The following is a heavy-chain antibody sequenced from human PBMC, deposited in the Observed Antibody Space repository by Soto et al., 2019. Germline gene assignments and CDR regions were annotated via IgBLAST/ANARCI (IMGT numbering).Heavy chain of an antibody. Sequence: QVQLVESGGGVVQPGRTLRLSCAASGFTISSYGIHWVRQAPGKGLEWVALISYDGANKYYADSVKGRFTISRDNSKNTLDLQMTGLRPEDTAVYYCAKPYSIFNSCFDNWFDPWGQGTLVTVSS. CDR2: ISYDGANK. J-gene: IGHJ5*02. V-gene: IGHV3-30*18. CDR1: GFTISSYG. CDR3: AKPYSIFNSCFDNWFDP. D-gene: IGHD4-4*01.